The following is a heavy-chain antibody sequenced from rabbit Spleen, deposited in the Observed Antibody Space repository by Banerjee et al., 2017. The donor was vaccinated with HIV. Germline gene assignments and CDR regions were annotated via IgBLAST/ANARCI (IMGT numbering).Heavy chain of an antibody. CDR3: ARDLTGVIGWNFNL. J-gene: IGHJ4*01. CDR2: IDTGSSDFT. D-gene: IGHD1-1*01. V-gene: IGHV1S45*01. CDR1: GVSLNDKDV. Sequence: EQLEESGGGLVKPEGSLTLTCKASGVSLNDKDVMCWVRQAPGKGLEWIACIDTGSSDFTYFASWAKGRFTCSKTSSTTVTLQMTSLTAADTATYFCARDLTGVIGWNFNLWGPGTLVTVS.